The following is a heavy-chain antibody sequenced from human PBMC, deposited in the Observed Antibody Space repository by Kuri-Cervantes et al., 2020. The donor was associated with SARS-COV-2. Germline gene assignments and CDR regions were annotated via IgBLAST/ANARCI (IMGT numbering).Heavy chain of an antibody. J-gene: IGHJ6*02. CDR2: ISDSGST. CDR3: ARGTVGAPGGGMDV. D-gene: IGHD1-26*01. Sequence: SETLSLTCTVSGGSINSYYWSWIRQPPGKGLEWIGYISDSGSTKYSPSLKSRITMSVDTSKNEFSLKVNSVTDADTAVYYCARGTVGAPGGGMDVWGQGTTVTVSS. CDR1: GGSINSYY. V-gene: IGHV4-59*01.